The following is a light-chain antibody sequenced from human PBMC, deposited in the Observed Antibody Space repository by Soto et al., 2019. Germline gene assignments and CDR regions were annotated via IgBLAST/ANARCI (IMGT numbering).Light chain of an antibody. V-gene: IGKV3-20*01. Sequence: EIVLTQSPGTLSLSPGERATLSCRASQSVSRNYLAWYQQKPGQAPRLLIYGTSNRAPGIPDRFSGSGSGTDFTLTISRLEPDDFAVYYCQQFGAGWTFGQGTKVEVK. CDR1: QSVSRNY. J-gene: IGKJ1*01. CDR2: GTS. CDR3: QQFGAGWT.